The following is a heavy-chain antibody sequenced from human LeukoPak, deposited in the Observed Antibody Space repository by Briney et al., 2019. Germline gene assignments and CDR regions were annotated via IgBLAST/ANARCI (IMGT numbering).Heavy chain of an antibody. Sequence: GGSLRLSCAASGFTFSNYAMSWVRQAPGKGLEWVSSVLIGSKLTYHADSVKGRFIVSRDDSKSTLYLQMHSLRAEDTAVYYCAKRPASSDAYFEEWGRGTLVTVSS. CDR1: GFTFSNYA. D-gene: IGHD2-2*01. CDR2: VLIGSKLT. CDR3: AKRPASSDAYFEE. V-gene: IGHV3-23*05. J-gene: IGHJ4*02.